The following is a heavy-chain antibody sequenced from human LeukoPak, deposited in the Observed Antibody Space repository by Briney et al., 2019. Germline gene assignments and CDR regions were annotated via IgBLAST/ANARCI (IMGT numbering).Heavy chain of an antibody. V-gene: IGHV3-23*01. Sequence: GGSLRLSCAASGFTFSSYAMSWVRQAPGKGLEWVSAISGSGGSTYHVDSVKGRFTISRDNSKNTLYLQMNSLRAEDTAVYYCAKERRVGATRYYFDYWGQGTLVTVSS. CDR1: GFTFSSYA. D-gene: IGHD1-26*01. CDR3: AKERRVGATRYYFDY. J-gene: IGHJ4*02. CDR2: ISGSGGST.